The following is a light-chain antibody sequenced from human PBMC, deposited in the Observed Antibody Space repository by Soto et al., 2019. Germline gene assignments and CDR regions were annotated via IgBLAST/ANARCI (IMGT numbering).Light chain of an antibody. CDR3: CSYAGSGTFV. V-gene: IGLV2-23*01. CDR1: SSYVGSYDL. CDR2: EDT. Sequence: QSALTQPASVSGSPVQSITISCTGISSYVGSYDLVSWYHQPPGKAPKLMIYEDTKRPSGISTRFSGSKSGNAASLTISGLQAEDEADYYCCSYAGSGTFVFGTGTKLTVL. J-gene: IGLJ1*01.